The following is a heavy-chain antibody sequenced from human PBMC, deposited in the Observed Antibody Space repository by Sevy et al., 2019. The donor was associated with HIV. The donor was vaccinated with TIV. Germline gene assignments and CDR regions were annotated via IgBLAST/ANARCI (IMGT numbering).Heavy chain of an antibody. CDR2: ISRSSSYI. CDR1: GFTFSSYS. CDR3: ARWDADRRWYFDY. Sequence: GGSLRLSCAASGFTFSSYSMNWVRQAPGKGLEWVSSISRSSSYIYHADSVKGRFTISRDNAKNSLHLQMNSLGAEETAVYYCARWDADRRWYFDYWGQGILVTVSS. V-gene: IGHV3-21*01. D-gene: IGHD1-26*01. J-gene: IGHJ4*02.